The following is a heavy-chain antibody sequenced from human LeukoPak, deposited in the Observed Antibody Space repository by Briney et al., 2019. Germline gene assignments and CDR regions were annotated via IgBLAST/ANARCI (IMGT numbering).Heavy chain of an antibody. D-gene: IGHD2-2*01. CDR1: GFTFSGSA. CDR3: TRLGYCSSTSCRDEYYYYMDV. J-gene: IGHJ6*03. CDR2: IRSKANSYAT. Sequence: HPGGSLRLSCAASGFTFSGSAMHWVRQASGKGLEWVGRIRSKANSYATAYAASVKGRFTISRDDSKNTAYLQMNSLKTEDTAVYYCTRLGYCSSTSCRDEYYYYMDVWGKGTTVTVSS. V-gene: IGHV3-73*01.